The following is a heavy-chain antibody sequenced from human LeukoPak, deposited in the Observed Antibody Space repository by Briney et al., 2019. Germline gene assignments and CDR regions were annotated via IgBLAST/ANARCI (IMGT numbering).Heavy chain of an antibody. CDR1: GFTFSSYA. V-gene: IGHV3-23*01. CDR2: ISGSGGST. D-gene: IGHD3-22*01. Sequence: PGGSLRLSCAASGFTFSSYAMSWVRQAPGKGLEWVSGISGSGGSTYYADSVKGRFTISRDNSKNTLYLQMTSLRAEDTAVYYCAKDQVWIVVGSFDYWGQGTLVTVSS. CDR3: AKDQVWIVVGSFDY. J-gene: IGHJ4*02.